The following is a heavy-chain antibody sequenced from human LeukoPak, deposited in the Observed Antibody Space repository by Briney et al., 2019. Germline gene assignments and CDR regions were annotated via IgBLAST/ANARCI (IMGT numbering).Heavy chain of an antibody. CDR3: ARESRSAFDF. CDR2: ISSSAGTI. D-gene: IGHD6-25*01. V-gene: IGHV3-48*03. J-gene: IGHJ4*02. Sequence: QPGGSLRLSCEASGFSFSSYEMNWVRQAPGKGLEWVSYISSSAGTIYYAESVKGRFTISRDTAENSLYLQMNNLRVEDTAVYYCARESRSAFDFWGQGTLVIVSS. CDR1: GFSFSSYE.